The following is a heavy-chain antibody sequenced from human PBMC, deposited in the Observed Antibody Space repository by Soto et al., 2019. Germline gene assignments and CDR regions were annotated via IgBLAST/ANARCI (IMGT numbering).Heavy chain of an antibody. J-gene: IGHJ4*02. Sequence: ATLSLPCTVSGGSVSSGSYYWSWIRQPPGKGLEWIGYIYYSGSTNYNPSLKSRVTISVDTSKNQFSLKLSSVTAADTAVYYCARSSGGGYYYSFDYWGQGTLVTVSS. CDR1: GGSVSSGSYY. D-gene: IGHD3-22*01. CDR3: ARSSGGGYYYSFDY. V-gene: IGHV4-61*01. CDR2: IYYSGST.